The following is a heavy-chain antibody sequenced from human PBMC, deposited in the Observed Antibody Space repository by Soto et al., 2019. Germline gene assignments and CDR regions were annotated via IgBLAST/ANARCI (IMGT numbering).Heavy chain of an antibody. CDR2: IKQDGSEK. CDR1: GFTFSSYW. Sequence: EVQLVESGGGLVQPGGSLRLSCAASGFTFSSYWMSWVRQAPGKGLEWVANIKQDGSEKYYVDSVNGRFTASSDNAENSLYLQMNSLRAEDTAVYYCARDHSRTYGSGYYPGSYWGQGTLVTVSS. J-gene: IGHJ4*02. CDR3: ARDHSRTYGSGYYPGSY. V-gene: IGHV3-7*01. D-gene: IGHD6-19*01.